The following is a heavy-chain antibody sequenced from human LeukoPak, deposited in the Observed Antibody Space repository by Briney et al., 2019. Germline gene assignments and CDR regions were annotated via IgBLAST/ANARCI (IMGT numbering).Heavy chain of an antibody. CDR1: GYSISSGYY. V-gene: IGHV4-38-2*01. J-gene: IGHJ5*02. Sequence: SETLSLTCAVSGYSISSGYYWGWIRRPPGKGLEWIGSIYHSGSTYYNPSLKSRVTISVDTSKNQFSLKLSSVTAADTAVYYCARHEYSGSYYGLSWFDPWGQGTLVTVSS. CDR3: ARHEYSGSYYGLSWFDP. CDR2: IYHSGST. D-gene: IGHD1-26*01.